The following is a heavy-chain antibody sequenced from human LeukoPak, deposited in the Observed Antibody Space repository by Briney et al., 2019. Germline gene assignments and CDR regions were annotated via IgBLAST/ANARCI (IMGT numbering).Heavy chain of an antibody. V-gene: IGHV1-18*04. J-gene: IGHJ1*01. D-gene: IGHD6-19*01. CDR3: ARVLIRSIAVAGAEYFQH. CDR2: ISGYTGNT. CDR1: GYTFTSYG. Sequence: ASVKVSCKASGYTFTSYGISWMRQAPGQGLEWMGWISGYTGNTNYAQKLQGRVTMTTDTSTSTAYMELRSLRSDDTAVYYCARVLIRSIAVAGAEYFQHWGQGTLVTVSS.